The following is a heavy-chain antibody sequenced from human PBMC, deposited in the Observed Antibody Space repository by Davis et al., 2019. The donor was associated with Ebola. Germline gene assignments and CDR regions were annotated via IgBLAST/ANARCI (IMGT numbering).Heavy chain of an antibody. CDR3: ARRGTSSWYAGWFDP. CDR2: IYYSGST. D-gene: IGHD6-13*01. CDR1: GGSINSYY. J-gene: IGHJ5*02. Sequence: SETLSLTCTVSGGSINSYYWSWIRQPPGKALEWIGYIYYSGSTNYNPSLKSRVTISVDTSKNQFSLKLSSVTAADTAMYYCARRGTSSWYAGWFDPWGQGTLVTVSS. V-gene: IGHV4-59*08.